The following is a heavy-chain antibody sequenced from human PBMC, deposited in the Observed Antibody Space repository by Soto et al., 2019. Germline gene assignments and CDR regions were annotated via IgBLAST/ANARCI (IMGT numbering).Heavy chain of an antibody. V-gene: IGHV3-74*01. D-gene: IGHD5-18*01. CDR1: GFTFSSYW. CDR3: ARGGYSYGSTTVHYYYYYGMDV. CDR2: INSDGSST. J-gene: IGHJ6*02. Sequence: GGSLRLSCAASGFTFSSYWMHWVRQAPGKGLVWVSRINSDGSSTSYADSVKGRFTISRDNAKNTLYLQMNSLRAEDTAVYYCARGGYSYGSTTVHYYYYYGMDVWGQGTTVTVSS.